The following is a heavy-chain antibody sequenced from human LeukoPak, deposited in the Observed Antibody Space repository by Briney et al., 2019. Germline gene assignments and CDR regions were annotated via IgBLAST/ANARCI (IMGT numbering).Heavy chain of an antibody. D-gene: IGHD2-2*01. Sequence: KPSETLSLTCPVSGGSLRSYYWGWIRQAPGQGLELMAHIHDSGSTYYNPSLKSRLTMSVDTSKNQFSLRLSSVTAADTAVYYCARGYCRGTSCNRYTFDMWGQGTMVTVSS. V-gene: IGHV4-59*08. J-gene: IGHJ3*02. CDR3: ARGYCRGTSCNRYTFDM. CDR2: IHDSGST. CDR1: GGSLRSYY.